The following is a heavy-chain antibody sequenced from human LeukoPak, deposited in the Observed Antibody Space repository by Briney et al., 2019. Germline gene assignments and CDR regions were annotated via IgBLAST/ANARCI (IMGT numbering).Heavy chain of an antibody. J-gene: IGHJ5*02. V-gene: IGHV4-61*09. Sequence: SETLSLTCTVSGGSFSTGSYYWSWIRQPAGRGLVWIGHIHTSGTMNYNASLKSRVRISVETSKNQFSLRLSSVTAADTAVYYCARDLTMVRGARYRPYNWFGPWGQGTLVTVSS. CDR2: IHTSGTM. CDR3: ARDLTMVRGARYRPYNWFGP. CDR1: GGSFSTGSYY. D-gene: IGHD3-10*01.